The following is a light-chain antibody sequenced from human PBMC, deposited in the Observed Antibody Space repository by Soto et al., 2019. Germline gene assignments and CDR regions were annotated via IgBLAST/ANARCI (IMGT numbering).Light chain of an antibody. V-gene: IGKV1-5*01. CDR2: GAS. CDR3: QQYNTYSPPWT. Sequence: DIQMPTSPSTLSASAGDRVTITCRASQSISTWLAWYQQKPGKAPKILIYGASSLASGVPSRFSGSGSGTEFTLTISRLQPDDFATYYCQQYNTYSPPWTVGQGTKVDI. CDR1: QSISTW. J-gene: IGKJ1*01.